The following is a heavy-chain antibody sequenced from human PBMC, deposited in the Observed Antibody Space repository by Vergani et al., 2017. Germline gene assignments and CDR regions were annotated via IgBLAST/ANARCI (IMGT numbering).Heavy chain of an antibody. J-gene: IGHJ4*02. D-gene: IGHD1-26*01. CDR3: VKDAGSYANFFDS. Sequence: EVQLLESGGSLKQPGGSVRLSCAASRFTFSTYAMHWVRQAPGKGLEWVSALTGGGGSTYYADSFKGRFIISRDNSRDTLYLQMNSLRPEDTATYYCVKDAGSYANFFDSWGKGTLLTFSS. CDR1: RFTFSTYA. CDR2: LTGGGGST. V-gene: IGHV3-23*01.